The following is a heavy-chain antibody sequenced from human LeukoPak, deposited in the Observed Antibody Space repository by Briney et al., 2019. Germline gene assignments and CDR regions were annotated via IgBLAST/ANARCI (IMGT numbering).Heavy chain of an antibody. CDR2: INHIGST. CDR1: GGSFSSYY. CDR3: ASSRSSSPSDY. Sequence: SETLSLTCAVYGGSFSSYYRSWIRQPPGKGLEWIGEINHIGSTNYNPSLKSRVTISVDTSKNQFSLNLIFVTAADTAVYYCASSRSSSPSDYWGQGTLVTVSS. J-gene: IGHJ4*02. D-gene: IGHD6-6*01. V-gene: IGHV4-34*01.